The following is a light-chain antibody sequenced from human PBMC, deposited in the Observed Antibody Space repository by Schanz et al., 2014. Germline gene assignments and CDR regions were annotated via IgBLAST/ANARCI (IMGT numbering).Light chain of an antibody. CDR1: QSISSY. J-gene: IGKJ4*02. CDR2: AAS. Sequence: DIQMTQSPSSLSASVGDRVTITCRASQSISSYLNWYQQKPGKAPKLLIYAASSLQSGVPSRFSGSGSGTDFTLTISRLEPEDFAVYHCQQYGSSPLTFGGGTKVELK. CDR3: QQYGSSPLT. V-gene: IGKV1-39*01.